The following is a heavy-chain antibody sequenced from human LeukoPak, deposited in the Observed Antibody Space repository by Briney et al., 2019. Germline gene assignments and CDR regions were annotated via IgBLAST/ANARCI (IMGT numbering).Heavy chain of an antibody. V-gene: IGHV1-3*01. CDR2: INAANGNT. D-gene: IGHD2-2*01. CDR1: GYTFTHYA. CDR3: ARGYCSRTTCSIDY. Sequence: GASVKVSCKASGYTFTHYAIHRVRQAPGQRLEWMGWINAANGNTRYSQKFQGRVTITRDASASTVYMELSSLRSEDTAIYYCARGYCSRTTCSIDYWGQGTLVTVSS. J-gene: IGHJ4*02.